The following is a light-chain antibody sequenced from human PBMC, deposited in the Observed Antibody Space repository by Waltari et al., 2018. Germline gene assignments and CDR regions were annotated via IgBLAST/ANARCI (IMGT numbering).Light chain of an antibody. CDR3: CSYGVTGV. Sequence: QSALTQTASESGSPGQAMTPSFPVWSRGDGNYNFFVSWYQHHTVAAPQLVIYETSERASGVCDRCSGCKSGSTASLSIAGLQAGDEADYYCCSYGVTGVFGGGTKLTVL. CDR2: ETS. J-gene: IGLJ3*02. CDR1: SRGDGNYNFF. V-gene: IGLV2-23*01.